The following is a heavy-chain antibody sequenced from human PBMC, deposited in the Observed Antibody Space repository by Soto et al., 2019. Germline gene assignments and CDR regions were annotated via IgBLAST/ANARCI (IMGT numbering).Heavy chain of an antibody. Sequence: QLQLQESGPRLVKPSETLSLTCTVSGGSMTSGSYYWAWIRQPPGKGLEWIGSIYYIGTTYYNPSLTSRVTISVDTSKNQFFLNLRSVTAADTAVYYCARPRRGGSRYFDYWGQGTLVTVSS. V-gene: IGHV4-39*01. J-gene: IGHJ4*02. CDR2: IYYIGTT. CDR1: GGSMTSGSYY. CDR3: ARPRRGGSRYFDY. D-gene: IGHD2-15*01.